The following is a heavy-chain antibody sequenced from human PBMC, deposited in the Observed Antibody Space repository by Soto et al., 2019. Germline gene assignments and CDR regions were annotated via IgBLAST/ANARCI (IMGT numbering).Heavy chain of an antibody. Sequence: QVQLVQSGAEVKKPGSSVKVSCKASGGTFSSYAISWVRQAPGQGLEWMGGIIPIFGTANYAQKFQGRVTITADESTSTAYMELSRLRSEDTAVYYCAREGKDGYTFRGSPYYFDYWGQGTLVTVSS. CDR1: GGTFSSYA. CDR3: AREGKDGYTFRGSPYYFDY. J-gene: IGHJ4*02. V-gene: IGHV1-69*01. CDR2: IIPIFGTA. D-gene: IGHD5-12*01.